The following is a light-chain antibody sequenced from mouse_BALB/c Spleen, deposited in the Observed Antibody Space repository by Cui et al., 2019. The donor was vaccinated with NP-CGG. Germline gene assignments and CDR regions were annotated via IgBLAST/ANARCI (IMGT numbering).Light chain of an antibody. J-gene: IGLJ1*01. Sequence: QAVVTQESALTTSPGETVTLTCRSSNEAVITSNYANRLQQKPDHLFTGLTSGTNKRAPGVPARFLGSLLGDKAALTIPGAQTEDESIYFCARWYRNHWVFGGGTKLTVL. CDR3: ARWYRNHWV. CDR2: GTN. CDR1: NEAVITSNY. V-gene: IGLV1*01.